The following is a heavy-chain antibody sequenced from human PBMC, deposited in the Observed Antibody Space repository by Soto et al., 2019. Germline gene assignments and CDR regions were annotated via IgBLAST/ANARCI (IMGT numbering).Heavy chain of an antibody. D-gene: IGHD5-18*01. CDR3: ARGKYTYGSDY. V-gene: IGHV3-48*02. Sequence: EVQLVESGGGLVQSGGSRRLSCTASGFTFSNYGMNWIRQAPGKGLEWISFISYGSSSTYYADSVKGRFTISRDNAKNSLYLQMNSLRDEDTAVSYCARGKYTYGSDYWGQGAMVTVSS. CDR2: ISYGSSST. CDR1: GFTFSNYG. J-gene: IGHJ4*02.